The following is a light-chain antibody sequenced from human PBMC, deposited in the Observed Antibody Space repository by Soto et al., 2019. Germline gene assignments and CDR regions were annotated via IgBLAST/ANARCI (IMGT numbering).Light chain of an antibody. V-gene: IGKV1-5*01. CDR3: QHYKSYPWT. CDR1: QSISMF. Sequence: DIQMTQSPSTLSASVGDRVTITCRASQSISMFLAWYQQKPGKAPKLLIYDASNSESGVPSRFSGSGSGTEFSLTISNLQPDDFATYYCQHYKSYPWTFGQGSKVDIX. J-gene: IGKJ1*01. CDR2: DAS.